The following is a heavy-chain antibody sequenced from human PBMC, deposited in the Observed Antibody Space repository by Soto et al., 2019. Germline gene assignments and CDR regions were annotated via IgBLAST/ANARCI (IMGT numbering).Heavy chain of an antibody. V-gene: IGHV4-34*01. J-gene: IGHJ2*01. D-gene: IGHD3-10*01. Sequence: SETLSLTCAVYGGSFSGYYWSWIRQPPGKGLEWIGEINHSGSTNYNPSLKSRVTISVDTSKNQFSLKLSSVTAADTAVYYCASGYGSGSYRRLYWYFDLWGRGTLVTVSS. CDR3: ASGYGSGSYRRLYWYFDL. CDR2: INHSGST. CDR1: GGSFSGYY.